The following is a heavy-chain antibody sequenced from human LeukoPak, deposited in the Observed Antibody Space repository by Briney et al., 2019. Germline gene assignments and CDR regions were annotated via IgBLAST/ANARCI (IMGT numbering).Heavy chain of an antibody. CDR3: ARQPGGEMANALDY. CDR1: GGSISSYY. D-gene: IGHD5-24*01. CDR2: IIYSGGT. Sequence: SETLSLTCTVSGGSISSYYWSWIRQPPGKGLEWIGYIIYSGGTNYNPSLKSRVTISVDTPKNQFSLKLSSVAAADTAVYFCARQPGGEMANALDYWGQGTLVTVSS. J-gene: IGHJ4*02. V-gene: IGHV4-59*08.